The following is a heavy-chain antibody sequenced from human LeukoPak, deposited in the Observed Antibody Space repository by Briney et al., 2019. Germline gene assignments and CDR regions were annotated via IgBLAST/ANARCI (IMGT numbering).Heavy chain of an antibody. Sequence: ASVKVSCKASGYTFTSYYIHWVRQAPGQGLEWMGVINPSGGSTSSAQKFQGRVTMTRDTSTSTVYMELSSLRSDDTAVFYCARGGGIAVAGTTTPFDSWGQGTLVTVSS. V-gene: IGHV1-46*01. CDR1: GYTFTSYY. D-gene: IGHD6-19*01. CDR3: ARGGGIAVAGTTTPFDS. J-gene: IGHJ4*02. CDR2: INPSGGST.